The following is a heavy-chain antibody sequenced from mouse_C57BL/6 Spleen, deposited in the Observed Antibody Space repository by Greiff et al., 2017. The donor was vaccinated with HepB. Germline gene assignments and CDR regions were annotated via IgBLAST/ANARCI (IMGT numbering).Heavy chain of an antibody. V-gene: IGHV1-69*01. CDR1: GYTFTSYW. D-gene: IGHD2-1*01. CDR2: IDPSDSYT. Sequence: QVQLQQPGAELVMPGASVKLSCKASGYTFTSYWMHWVKQRPGQGLEWIGEIDPSDSYTNYNQKFKGKSTLTVDKSSSTAYMQLSGLPSEDSAVYYCARNGNFYYWGQGTTLTVSS. J-gene: IGHJ2*01. CDR3: ARNGNFYY.